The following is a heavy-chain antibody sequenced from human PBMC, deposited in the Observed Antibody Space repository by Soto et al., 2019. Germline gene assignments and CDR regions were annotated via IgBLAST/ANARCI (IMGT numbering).Heavy chain of an antibody. CDR1: GFTFSYYW. CDR3: ARGDRGAFDL. CDR2: IHNDGSRT. D-gene: IGHD1-26*01. J-gene: IGHJ3*01. V-gene: IGHV3-74*03. Sequence: EVQLVESGGGLVQPGESLRLSCAASGFTFSYYWMHWVRQTPGKGLLWVSHIHNDGSRTTYADSVKGRFTISRDNARNTVYLRMTRLRDDDTAVYYCARGDRGAFDLWGQGSAVTVSS.